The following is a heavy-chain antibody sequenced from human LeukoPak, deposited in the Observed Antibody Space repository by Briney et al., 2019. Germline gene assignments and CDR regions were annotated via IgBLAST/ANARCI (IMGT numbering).Heavy chain of an antibody. CDR3: ASEPGSGY. CDR1: GFTFNNFG. D-gene: IGHD6-19*01. J-gene: IGHJ4*02. V-gene: IGHV3-30*02. Sequence: GGSLRLSCEASGFTFNNFGMHWVRRAPGKGLEWVAFIRYDGSNKYYADSVKGRFTISRDNSKNTLYLRMNSLRAEDTAVYYCASEPGSGYWGQGTLVTVSS. CDR2: IRYDGSNK.